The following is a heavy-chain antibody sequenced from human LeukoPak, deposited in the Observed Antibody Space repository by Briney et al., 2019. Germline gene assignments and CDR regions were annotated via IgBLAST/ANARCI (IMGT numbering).Heavy chain of an antibody. Sequence: ASVKVSCKASGYTFTSYVISWVRQAPGQGLEWMGWISAYNGNTNYAQKLQGRVTMTTDTSTSTAYMELRSLRSDDTAVYYCARGSEYYDSSGYSDAFDIWGQGTMVTVSS. CDR2: ISAYNGNT. CDR3: ARGSEYYDSSGYSDAFDI. J-gene: IGHJ3*02. D-gene: IGHD3-22*01. V-gene: IGHV1-18*01. CDR1: GYTFTSYV.